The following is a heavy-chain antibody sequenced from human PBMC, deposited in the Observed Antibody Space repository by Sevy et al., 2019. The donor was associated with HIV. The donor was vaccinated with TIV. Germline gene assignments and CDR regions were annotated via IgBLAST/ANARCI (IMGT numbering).Heavy chain of an antibody. V-gene: IGHV3-74*01. Sequence: GGSLRLSCAASEFTFSNYWIHWVRQTPGKGLVWVSRISTDGRSTTYADSVKGRFTISRDNAKNTLYLQMNSLRAEDTAVYYCATGSVAFDIWGQGTMVTVSS. CDR1: EFTFSNYW. CDR2: ISTDGRST. D-gene: IGHD3-3*01. J-gene: IGHJ3*02. CDR3: ATGSVAFDI.